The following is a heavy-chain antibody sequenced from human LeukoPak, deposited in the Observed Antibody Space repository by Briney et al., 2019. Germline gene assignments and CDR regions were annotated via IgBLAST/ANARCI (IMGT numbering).Heavy chain of an antibody. CDR3: ARDRLGGGDYYIDY. Sequence: SVKVSCKASGGTFSSYAISWVRQAPGQGLEWMGRIIPIFGTANYAQKFQGRVTITTDESTSTAYMELSSLRSEDTAVYYCARDRLGGGDYYIDYRGQGTLVTVSS. CDR1: GGTFSSYA. CDR2: IIPIFGTA. V-gene: IGHV1-69*05. D-gene: IGHD2-21*01. J-gene: IGHJ4*02.